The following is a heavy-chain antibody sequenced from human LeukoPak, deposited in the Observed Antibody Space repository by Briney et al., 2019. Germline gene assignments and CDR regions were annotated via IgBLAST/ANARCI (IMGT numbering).Heavy chain of an antibody. CDR3: ARDTVGEMATILVY. CDR2: IPYDGSNK. Sequence: GGSLRLSCAASGFTFSSYAMHWVRQAPGKGLEWVAVIPYDGSNKYYADSVKGRFTISRDNSKNTLYLQMNSLRAEDTAVYYCARDTVGEMATILVYWGQGTLVTVSS. CDR1: GFTFSSYA. V-gene: IGHV3-30*01. D-gene: IGHD5-24*01. J-gene: IGHJ4*02.